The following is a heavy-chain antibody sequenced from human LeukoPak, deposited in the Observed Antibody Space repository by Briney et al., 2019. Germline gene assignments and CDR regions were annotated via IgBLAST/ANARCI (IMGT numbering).Heavy chain of an antibody. V-gene: IGHV1-8*03. J-gene: IGHJ4*02. D-gene: IGHD5-18*01. CDR3: AGTTSFTASGYGY. CDR1: GYTFTNYH. CDR2: MNPNNGDS. Sequence: GASVTVSCKASGYTFTNYHINWVRQATGQGLEWMGWMNPNNGDSGYAQKFQGRVTITRDTSISTSYMELRSLRSDDTAVYFCAGTTSFTASGYGYWGQGTLVTVSS.